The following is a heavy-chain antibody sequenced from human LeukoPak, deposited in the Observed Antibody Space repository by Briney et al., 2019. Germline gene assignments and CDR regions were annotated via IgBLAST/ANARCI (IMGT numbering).Heavy chain of an antibody. CDR2: ISTYDHDT. D-gene: IGHD2-15*01. J-gene: IGHJ5*02. Sequence: VASVKVSCKASGYTFTNYGISWVRQAPGQGLEWMAWISTYDHDTNYAQKFRGRATMTTDTSTSTAYMELRSLGSDDTAVYYCVRDYFCSGGTCDDCFDPWGQGTLVTVSS. CDR1: GYTFTNYG. CDR3: VRDYFCSGGTCDDCFDP. V-gene: IGHV1-18*01.